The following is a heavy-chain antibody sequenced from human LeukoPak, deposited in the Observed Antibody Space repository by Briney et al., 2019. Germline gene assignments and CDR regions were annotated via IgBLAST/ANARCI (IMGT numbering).Heavy chain of an antibody. Sequence: SETLSLTCTVSGGSISSDYWQWIRQPPGKGLEWVGYIYNGEFTHYNSSLKSRVSISIDTSKNQFSLKLTSVTAADTAVYYCATRGYWGQGTLVAVSS. CDR3: ATRGY. CDR1: GGSISSDY. V-gene: IGHV4-59*08. CDR2: IYNGEFT. D-gene: IGHD3-10*01. J-gene: IGHJ4*02.